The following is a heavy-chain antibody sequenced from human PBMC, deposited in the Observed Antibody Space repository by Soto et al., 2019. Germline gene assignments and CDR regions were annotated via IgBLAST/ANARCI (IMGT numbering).Heavy chain of an antibody. CDR2: ISYDGSNK. V-gene: IGHV3-30*18. D-gene: IGHD2-2*01. Sequence: PXGFLSLYCAASGFTFSSYGKHWVRQAPGKGLEWVAVISYDGSNKYYADSVKGRFTISRDNSKNTLYLQMNSLRAEDTAVYYCAKDFPAEYKLQAYYYYGMDVWGQGTTVTVSS. CDR3: AKDFPAEYKLQAYYYYGMDV. J-gene: IGHJ6*02. CDR1: GFTFSSYG.